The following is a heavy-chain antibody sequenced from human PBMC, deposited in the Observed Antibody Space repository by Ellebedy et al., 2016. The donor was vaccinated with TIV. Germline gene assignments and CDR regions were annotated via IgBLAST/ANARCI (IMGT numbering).Heavy chain of an antibody. CDR1: GFTFSSYG. V-gene: IGHV3-30*18. J-gene: IGHJ4*02. CDR3: AKGHTYGSGSYYRGLPPDYFDY. D-gene: IGHD3-10*01. Sequence: GGSLRLSCAASGFTFSSYGMHWVRQAPGKGLEWVAVISYDGSNKYYADSVKGRFTISRDNSKNTLYLQMNSLRAEDTAVYYCAKGHTYGSGSYYRGLPPDYFDYWGQGTLVTVSS. CDR2: ISYDGSNK.